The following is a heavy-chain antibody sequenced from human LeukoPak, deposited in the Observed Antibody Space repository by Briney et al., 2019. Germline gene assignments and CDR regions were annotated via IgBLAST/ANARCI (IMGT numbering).Heavy chain of an antibody. Sequence: GESLKISCEGSGYSFTSYWIGWVRQMPGKGLEWMGIIYPGDSDTRYSPSFQGQVTISADKSISTAYLQWSSLKASDAAMYYCARLAYCGGDCFYYFDYWGQGTLVTVSS. J-gene: IGHJ4*02. D-gene: IGHD2-21*01. V-gene: IGHV5-51*01. CDR1: GYSFTSYW. CDR3: ARLAYCGGDCFYYFDY. CDR2: IYPGDSDT.